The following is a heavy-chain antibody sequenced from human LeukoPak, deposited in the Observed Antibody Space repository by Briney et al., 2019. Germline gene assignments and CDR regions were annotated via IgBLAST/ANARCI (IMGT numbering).Heavy chain of an antibody. J-gene: IGHJ3*02. D-gene: IGHD3-16*01. CDR3: ARLRVSDAFDI. CDR2: IYYSGST. V-gene: IGHV4-61*08. Sequence: SETLSLTCTVSGGSISSGDYYWSWIRQPPGKGLEWIGYIYYSGSTNYNPSLKSRVTISVDTSKNQFSLKLSSVTAADTAVYYCARLRVSDAFDIWGQGTMVTVSS. CDR1: GGSISSGDYY.